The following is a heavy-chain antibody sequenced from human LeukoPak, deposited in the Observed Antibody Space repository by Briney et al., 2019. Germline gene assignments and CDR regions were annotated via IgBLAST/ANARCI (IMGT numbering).Heavy chain of an antibody. J-gene: IGHJ4*02. Sequence: PGRSLRLSCAASGFTFSNYAMYWVRQTPGKGLEWVAFVSYDGSWDSHSDSVEGRFTISRDDSKNTLYLQMTRLRAEDTAVYYCTTEVRGYIPAFWGQGTLVTVSS. D-gene: IGHD3-16*02. CDR1: GFTFSNYA. CDR3: TTEVRGYIPAF. V-gene: IGHV3-30*01. CDR2: VSYDGSWD.